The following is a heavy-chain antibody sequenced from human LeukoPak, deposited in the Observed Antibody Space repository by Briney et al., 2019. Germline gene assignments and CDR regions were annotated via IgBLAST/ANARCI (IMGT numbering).Heavy chain of an antibody. D-gene: IGHD5-18*01. Sequence: PGGSLRLSCAASGFTFSSYSMNWVRQAPGKGLEWVSSISSSSSYIYYADSVKGRFTISRDNAKNSLYLQMNSLRAEDTAVYYCATNGGYGPDDAFDIWGQGTMVTVSS. V-gene: IGHV3-21*01. J-gene: IGHJ3*02. CDR2: ISSSSSYI. CDR1: GFTFSSYS. CDR3: ATNGGYGPDDAFDI.